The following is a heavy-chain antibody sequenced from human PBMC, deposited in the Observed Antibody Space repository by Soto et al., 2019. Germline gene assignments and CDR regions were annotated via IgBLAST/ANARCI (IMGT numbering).Heavy chain of an antibody. J-gene: IGHJ4*02. V-gene: IGHV2-5*02. CDR2: IYWDDDK. CDR1: GFSLRTSGVG. Sequence: QITLKESGPTLVKPTQTLTLTCTFSGFSLRTSGVGVGWIRQPPGKALEWLALIYWDDDKRYSPSLKSRLTITKNXXQXQXGLTMTNTDPVDTATYSCAHRRNDDTSGYSMDYFDYWGQGTLVTVSS. D-gene: IGHD3-22*01. CDR3: AHRRNDDTSGYSMDYFDY.